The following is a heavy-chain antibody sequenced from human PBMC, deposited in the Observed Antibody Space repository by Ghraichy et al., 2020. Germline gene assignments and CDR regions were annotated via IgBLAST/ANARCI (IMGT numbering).Heavy chain of an antibody. V-gene: IGHV4-61*01. CDR3: ATLNPAAFEF. CDR2: IYYSGTT. Sequence: SETLSLTCTVSGVSVSSALFYWSWVRQPPGRGLESLAYIYYSGTTNYSPSLKSRVTISVDTSKNQVSLNLNSVTTSDTAVYYCATLNPAAFEFWGQGTMVTVSS. J-gene: IGHJ3*01. CDR1: GVSVSSALFY. D-gene: IGHD1-14*01.